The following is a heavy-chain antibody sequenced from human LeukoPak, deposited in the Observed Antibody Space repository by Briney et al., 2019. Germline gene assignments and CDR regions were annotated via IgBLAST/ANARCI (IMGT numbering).Heavy chain of an antibody. CDR1: GFTFSSYA. J-gene: IGHJ5*02. V-gene: IGHV3-23*01. D-gene: IGHD3-3*01. CDR2: ISGSGGST. Sequence: GGSLRLSCAASGFTFSSYAMSWVRQAPGKGLEWVSAISGSGGSTYYADSVKGRFTISRDNSKNTLYLQMNSLRAEDTAVYYCAKGFPTFWSGYSGDSGFDPWGQGTLVTVSS. CDR3: AKGFPTFWSGYSGDSGFDP.